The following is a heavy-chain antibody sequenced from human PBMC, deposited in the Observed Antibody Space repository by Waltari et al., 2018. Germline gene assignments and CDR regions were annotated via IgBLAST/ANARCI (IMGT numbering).Heavy chain of an antibody. CDR3: AGVS. V-gene: IGHV7-4-1*02. CDR1: GYNFTTYP. J-gene: IGHJ5*02. D-gene: IGHD2-8*01. Sequence: QVHCVQSGTELKKPGESVKLACTTSGYNFTTYPINWVRQAPGQVLEWMGWVHTNTGNPTYGQSFTGRYVFYLDTSVRTAYMEISSLKDEDTDIYYCAGVSWGQGTLVTVSS. CDR2: VHTNTGNP.